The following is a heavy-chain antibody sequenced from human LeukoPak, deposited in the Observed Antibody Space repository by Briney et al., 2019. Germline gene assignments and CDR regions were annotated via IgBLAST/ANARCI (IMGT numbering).Heavy chain of an antibody. V-gene: IGHV1-18*01. Sequence: AASVKVSCKASGYTFTSYGISWVRQAPGQGLEWMGWVSAYNGNTNYAQKLQGRVTMTTDTSTSTAYMELRSLRSDDTAVYYRAREYNYYDSSGYNYWGQGTLVTVSS. D-gene: IGHD3-22*01. J-gene: IGHJ4*02. CDR1: GYTFTSYG. CDR2: VSAYNGNT. CDR3: AREYNYYDSSGYNY.